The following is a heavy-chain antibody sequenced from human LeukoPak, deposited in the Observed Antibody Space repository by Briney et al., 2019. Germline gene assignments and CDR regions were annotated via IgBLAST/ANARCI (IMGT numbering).Heavy chain of an antibody. V-gene: IGHV4-61*01. D-gene: IGHD3-10*01. J-gene: IGHJ6*02. CDR2: MYYSGST. CDR3: TRGYPGYYYYGMDV. Sequence: PSETLSLTCTVSGVSVSSGSYYWSWLRQPPGKGLEWIGYMYYSGSTNYNPSLKSRVTISVDTSKNQFSLKLSSVTAADTAVYYCTRGYPGYYYYGMDVWGQGTTVSVSS. CDR1: GVSVSSGSYY.